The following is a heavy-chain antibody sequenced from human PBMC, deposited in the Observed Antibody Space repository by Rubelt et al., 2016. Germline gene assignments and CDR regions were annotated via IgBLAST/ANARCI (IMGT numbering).Heavy chain of an antibody. J-gene: IGHJ6*02. CDR3: ARGYCSGGSCVFGYYYYYGMDV. CDR1: TSYW. CDR2: IDPSDSYT. Sequence: TSYWISWVRQMPGKGLEWMGRIDPSDSYTNYSPSFQGHVTISADKSISTAYLQWSSLKASDTAMYYCARGYCSGGSCVFGYYYYYGMDVWGQGTTVTVSS. D-gene: IGHD2-15*01. V-gene: IGHV5-10-1*01.